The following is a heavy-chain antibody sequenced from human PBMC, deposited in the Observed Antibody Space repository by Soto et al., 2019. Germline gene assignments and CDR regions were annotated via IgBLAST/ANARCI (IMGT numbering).Heavy chain of an antibody. V-gene: IGHV1-18*01. J-gene: IGHJ6*02. CDR3: AMVDVYVTPSPQDV. D-gene: IGHD3-16*01. CDR1: GYTFTRYG. CDR2: INTYNGNT. Sequence: QVQLVQSGAEVKNPGASVKVSCKASGYTFTRYGIGWARQAPGQGLEWMGWINTYNGNTNYAQNVQGRVTLTTDTSTSTAYMALRSLRSTDTAIYYCAMVDVYVTPSPQDVWGQGTTVIVSS.